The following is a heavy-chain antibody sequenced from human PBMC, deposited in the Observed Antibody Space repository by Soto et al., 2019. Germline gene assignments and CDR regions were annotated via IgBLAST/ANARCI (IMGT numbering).Heavy chain of an antibody. Sequence: QVQLVESGGGVVQPGESLRLSCAASGFMFSNHGMHWVRMAPGKGLEWVAVIWSDGNNKYYADSVKGRFTISRDNSKNTVYLQMNSLRAEDTAVYYCVRGDNWNDEASDYWGQGTLVTVSS. CDR1: GFMFSNHG. D-gene: IGHD1-1*01. J-gene: IGHJ4*02. CDR3: VRGDNWNDEASDY. CDR2: IWSDGNNK. V-gene: IGHV3-33*01.